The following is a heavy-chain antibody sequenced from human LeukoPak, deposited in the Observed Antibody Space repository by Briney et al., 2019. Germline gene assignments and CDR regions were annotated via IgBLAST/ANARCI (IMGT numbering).Heavy chain of an antibody. V-gene: IGHV4-39*01. Sequence: PSETLSLTCTVSGGSISSDNYYWGWIRQPPGKGLEWIGSIYYSGTTYYNPSLKSRVTISVDTSKDQFSLKLSSVTAADTALYYCAKHYMGSSYNHGLDCWGQGTLVTVSS. CDR2: IYYSGTT. D-gene: IGHD3-10*01. CDR3: AKHYMGSSYNHGLDC. J-gene: IGHJ4*02. CDR1: GGSISSDNYY.